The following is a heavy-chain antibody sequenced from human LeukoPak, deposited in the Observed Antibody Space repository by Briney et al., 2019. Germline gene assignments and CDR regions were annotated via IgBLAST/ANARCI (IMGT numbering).Heavy chain of an antibody. J-gene: IGHJ3*01. D-gene: IGHD3-10*02. Sequence: PGGSLGLSCAASGFTFSSYGMHWVRQAPGKGLEWVAVISYDGSNKYYADSVKGRFTISRDNSKNTLYLQMNSLRAEDTAVYYCAELGITMIGGVWGQGTMVTVSS. CDR2: ISYDGSNK. CDR3: AELGITMIGGV. CDR1: GFTFSSYG. V-gene: IGHV3-30*18.